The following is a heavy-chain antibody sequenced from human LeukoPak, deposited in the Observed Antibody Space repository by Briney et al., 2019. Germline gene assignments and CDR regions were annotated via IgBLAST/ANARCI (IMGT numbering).Heavy chain of an antibody. CDR2: IGYDGVNK. CDR1: GFTLSSYP. D-gene: IGHD3-10*01. V-gene: IGHV3-30*04. CDR3: ARDFLRGAPDYFDQ. Sequence: GTALRLPCAASGFTLSSYPMHLVRQAPRKGLEGVAVIGYDGVNKYYADSLQGRFTISRDDSKSTLYLQMDSLRPEDTAVYYCARDFLRGAPDYFDQWGQGTLVTVSS. J-gene: IGHJ4*02.